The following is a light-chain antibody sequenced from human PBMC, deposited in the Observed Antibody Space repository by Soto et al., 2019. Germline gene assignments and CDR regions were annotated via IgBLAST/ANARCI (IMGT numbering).Light chain of an antibody. V-gene: IGKV3-15*01. CDR1: QSVSSN. Sequence: EIVMTQSPATLSVSPGERATLACRASQSVSSNLAWYQQTPGQAPRLLIYGASTRATGIPARFSGSGSGADFTLTISRLEPEHFAVFYCQQYGASPFTFGPGT. CDR2: GAS. J-gene: IGKJ3*01. CDR3: QQYGASPFT.